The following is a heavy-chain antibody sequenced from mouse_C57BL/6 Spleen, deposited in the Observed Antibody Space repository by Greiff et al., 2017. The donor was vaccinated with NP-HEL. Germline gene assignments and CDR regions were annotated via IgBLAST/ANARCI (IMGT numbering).Heavy chain of an antibody. Sequence: VQLQQSGPELVKPGASVKIPCKASGYTFTDYNMDWVKQSHGKSLEWIGDINPNNGGTIYNQKFKGKATLTVDKSSSTAYMELRSLTSEDTAVYYCARKFPFPYYGSSYGYFDVWGTGTTVTVSS. V-gene: IGHV1-18*01. CDR2: INPNNGGT. J-gene: IGHJ1*03. CDR1: GYTFTDYN. CDR3: ARKFPFPYYGSSYGYFDV. D-gene: IGHD1-1*01.